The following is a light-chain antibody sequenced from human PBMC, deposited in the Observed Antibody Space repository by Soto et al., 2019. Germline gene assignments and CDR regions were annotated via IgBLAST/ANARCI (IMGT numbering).Light chain of an antibody. J-gene: IGKJ5*01. Sequence: EIVLTQSPGTLSLSPGERATLSCRASQSVSSNYLAWYQQKPGQAPRLLIYGASSRATGIPDRFSGSGSGTVYTLTISRLEPEDFAVYYCQKYGSTPLVTFGQGTRLEIK. V-gene: IGKV3-20*01. CDR3: QKYGSTPLVT. CDR1: QSVSSNY. CDR2: GAS.